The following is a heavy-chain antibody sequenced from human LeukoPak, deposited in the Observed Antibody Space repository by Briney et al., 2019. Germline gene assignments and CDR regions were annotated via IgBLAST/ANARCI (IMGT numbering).Heavy chain of an antibody. Sequence: SVKVSCKASGGTFSSYAISWVRQAPGQGLEWMGGIIPIFGTANYAQKFQGRVTITADESTSTAYMELSSLRSEDTAVYYCARDPMFAPVTMVRGPPDYWGRGTLVTVSS. CDR2: IIPIFGTA. J-gene: IGHJ4*02. V-gene: IGHV1-69*13. CDR3: ARDPMFAPVTMVRGPPDY. D-gene: IGHD3-10*01. CDR1: GGTFSSYA.